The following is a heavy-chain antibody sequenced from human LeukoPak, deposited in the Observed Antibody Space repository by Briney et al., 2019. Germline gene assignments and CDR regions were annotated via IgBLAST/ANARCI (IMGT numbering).Heavy chain of an antibody. CDR2: ISYDGNNK. CDR1: GFTFSSYG. J-gene: IGHJ4*02. D-gene: IGHD6-19*01. CDR3: AKFGKAVAAADY. V-gene: IGHV3-30*18. Sequence: GGSLRLSCAASGFTFSSYGMHWGRQAPGKGVGGGAVISYDGNNKYYADSVKGRFTISRDNSKNTLYLQMNSLRAEDTAVYYCAKFGKAVAAADYWGQGTLVTVSS.